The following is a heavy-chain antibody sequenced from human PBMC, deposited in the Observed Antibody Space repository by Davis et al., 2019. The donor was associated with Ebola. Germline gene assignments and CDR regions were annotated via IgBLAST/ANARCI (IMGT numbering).Heavy chain of an antibody. CDR1: GFTFNDYY. CDR2: ISSSSRFT. D-gene: IGHD5-18*01. Sequence: GESLKISCAASGFTFNDYYMSWIRQAPGKGLEWVSHISSSSRFTKYADSVKGRFSISRDNAKNSLYLQMNSLRAEETAVYYCARGRGWETTMVNFDYWGQGTLVTVSS. J-gene: IGHJ4*02. V-gene: IGHV3-11*06. CDR3: ARGRGWETTMVNFDY.